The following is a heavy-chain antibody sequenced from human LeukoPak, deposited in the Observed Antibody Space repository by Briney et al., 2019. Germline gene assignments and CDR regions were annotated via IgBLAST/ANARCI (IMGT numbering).Heavy chain of an antibody. Sequence: TTSETLSLTCTVSGGSISGYYWSWIRQPPGKGLEWIGYIFSSGSTNYNPSLKSRVTISEDTSVNQFSLKLSSVTAADTAVYYCARHYYDRSDPYSFDYWGQGTLVTVSS. D-gene: IGHD3-22*01. CDR2: IFSSGST. J-gene: IGHJ4*02. V-gene: IGHV4-59*08. CDR1: GGSISGYY. CDR3: ARHYYDRSDPYSFDY.